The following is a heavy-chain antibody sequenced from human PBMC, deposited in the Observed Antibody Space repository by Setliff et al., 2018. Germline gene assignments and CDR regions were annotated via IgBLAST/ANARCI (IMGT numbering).Heavy chain of an antibody. CDR3: ARARYSGYVDY. CDR2: IYHSGST. CDR1: GYSISSGYY. Sequence: SETLSLTCAVSGYSISSGYYWSWVRQPPGKGLEWIGEIYHSGSTNYNPSLKSRVTISVDTSKNQFSLKLSSVTAADTAVYYCARARYSGYVDYWGQGTLVTVSS. D-gene: IGHD5-12*01. V-gene: IGHV4-4*02. J-gene: IGHJ4*02.